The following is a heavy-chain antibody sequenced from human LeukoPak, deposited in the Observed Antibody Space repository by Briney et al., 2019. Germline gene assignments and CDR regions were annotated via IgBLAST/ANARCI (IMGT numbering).Heavy chain of an antibody. V-gene: IGHV1-8*01. CDR2: MNPKSGDT. CDR1: GYTFPTYD. J-gene: IGHJ4*02. D-gene: IGHD3-16*01. CDR3: ARSFTDYDGHGSAFSYH. Sequence: ASVKVSCKASGYTFPTYDITWVRQAAGQGLEWMGWMNPKSGDTGYAQKFQGRVAMTRDTSISTAYMELSSLRSDDTAVYYCARSFTDYDGHGSAFSYHWGQGTLVTVSS.